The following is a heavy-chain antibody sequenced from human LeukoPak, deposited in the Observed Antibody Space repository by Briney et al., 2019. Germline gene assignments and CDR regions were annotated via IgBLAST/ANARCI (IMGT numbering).Heavy chain of an antibody. CDR2: IIPVLGIA. J-gene: IGHJ4*02. CDR1: GGTFSSYA. V-gene: IGHV1-69*04. D-gene: IGHD2-2*01. Sequence: ASVKVSCKASGGTFSSYAISWVRQAPGQGLEWMGRIIPVLGIANYAQKFQGRVTITADKSTSTAYMELSRLRSDDTAVYYCAREAYCSSTSCRGYFDYWGQGTLVTVSS. CDR3: AREAYCSSTSCRGYFDY.